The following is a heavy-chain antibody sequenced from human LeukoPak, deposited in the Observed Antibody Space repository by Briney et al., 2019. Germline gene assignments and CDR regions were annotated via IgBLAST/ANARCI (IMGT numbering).Heavy chain of an antibody. Sequence: PGGSLRLSCAPSGFTFNNAWMSWVRQAPGKGLEWVGRIKSKTDGGTIDYAAPVKGRFTISRDDSKDTLYLQMNSLKTEDTAVYYCSRYRYGSYYFDYWGQGTLVTVSS. CDR1: GFTFNNAW. CDR3: SRYRYGSYYFDY. CDR2: IKSKTDGGTI. J-gene: IGHJ4*02. V-gene: IGHV3-15*01. D-gene: IGHD5-18*01.